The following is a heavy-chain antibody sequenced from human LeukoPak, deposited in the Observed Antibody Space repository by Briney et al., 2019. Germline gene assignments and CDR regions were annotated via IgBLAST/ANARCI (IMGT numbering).Heavy chain of an antibody. CDR1: GFTFASYG. V-gene: IGHV3-23*01. J-gene: IGHJ1*01. D-gene: IGHD3-22*01. CDR2: ITTNGGRT. Sequence: GGSLRLSCAASGFTFASYGMSWVRQAPGKGLEWVSFITTNGGRTSYADSVEGRFTISRDNPRNTLYMQMNSLRNEDTAVYYCAIMHGYYDGTGYWVQWGQGTLVTVSS. CDR3: AIMHGYYDGTGYWVQ.